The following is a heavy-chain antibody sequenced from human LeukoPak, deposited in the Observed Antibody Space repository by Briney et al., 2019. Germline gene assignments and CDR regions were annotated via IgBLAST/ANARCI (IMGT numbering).Heavy chain of an antibody. V-gene: IGHV4-39*01. CDR1: GGSISSSGYY. CDR3: ARHTGSGWHFDY. D-gene: IGHD6-19*01. Sequence: PSETLSLTCSVSGGSISSSGYYWGWLRQPPGKGLEWIGSIYYSGSTYYNPSLKSRVTISVDTSKNHFSLKLSSVTAADTAVYYCARHTGSGWHFDYWGQGTLVTVSS. J-gene: IGHJ4*02. CDR2: IYYSGST.